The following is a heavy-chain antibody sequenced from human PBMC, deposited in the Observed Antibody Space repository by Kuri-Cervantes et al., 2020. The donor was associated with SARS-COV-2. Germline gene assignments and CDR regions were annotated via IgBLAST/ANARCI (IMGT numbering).Heavy chain of an antibody. CDR3: ARDVWSGYYYGMDV. J-gene: IGHJ6*02. CDR1: GFTFSSYA. D-gene: IGHD3-3*01. CDR2: ISYDGSNK. V-gene: IGHV3-30-3*01. Sequence: GESLKISCAASGFTFSSYAMHWVRQAPGKGLERVAVISYDGSNKYYADSVKGRFTISRDNSKNTLYLQMNSLRAEDTAVYYCARDVWSGYYYGMDVWGQGTTVTVSS.